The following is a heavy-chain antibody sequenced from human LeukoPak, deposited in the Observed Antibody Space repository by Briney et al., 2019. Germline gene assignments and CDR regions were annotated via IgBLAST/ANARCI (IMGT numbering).Heavy chain of an antibody. CDR3: TRITYCGGEDCRLFDV. V-gene: IGHV4-34*01. J-gene: IGHJ2*01. CDR1: GGPVVGHF. Sequence: PSETVSLTCAVYGGPVVGHFWRWIPQAPGKGLEWIGESNYNVNSNYNPSLKSRVTISVDTSKNQFSLRLTSMTAADTAMYYCTRITYCGGEDCRLFDVWSRGTLVTVSS. D-gene: IGHD2-21*01. CDR2: SNYNVNS.